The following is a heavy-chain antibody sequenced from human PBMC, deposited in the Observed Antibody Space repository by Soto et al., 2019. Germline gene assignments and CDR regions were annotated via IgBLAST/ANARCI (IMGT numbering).Heavy chain of an antibody. CDR3: AITRRITMVRGVTTYFDY. D-gene: IGHD3-10*01. V-gene: IGHV1-2*02. Sequence: RASVKVSCKASGYTFSGYYMHWVRQAPGQGLEWMGWINPNSGGTNYAQKFQGRVTMTRDTSISTAYMELSRLRSDDTAVYYCAITRRITMVRGVTTYFDYWGQGTLVTVSS. CDR1: GYTFSGYY. J-gene: IGHJ4*02. CDR2: INPNSGGT.